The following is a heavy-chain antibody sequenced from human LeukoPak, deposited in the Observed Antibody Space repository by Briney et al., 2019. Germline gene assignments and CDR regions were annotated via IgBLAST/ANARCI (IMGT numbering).Heavy chain of an antibody. J-gene: IGHJ5*02. V-gene: IGHV1-69*04. CDR1: GGTFSSYA. Sequence: GASVKVSCKASGGTFSSYAISWVRQAPGQGLEWMGRIIPIFGIANYAQKFQGRVTITADKSTSTAYMELSSLRSEGTAVYYCARDIYYDSSGYSISFDPWGQGTLVTVSS. CDR3: ARDIYYDSSGYSISFDP. D-gene: IGHD3-22*01. CDR2: IIPIFGIA.